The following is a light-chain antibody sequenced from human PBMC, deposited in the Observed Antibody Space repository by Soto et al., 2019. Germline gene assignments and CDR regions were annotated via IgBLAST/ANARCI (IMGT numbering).Light chain of an antibody. Sequence: DIQMTKSTSSLSASVGDRVTMTCRASQGIRHDLGWYQQKPGRAPNLLIYSASNLRSGVPSRFSGSGSGTDFTLTIRGLQREDFATYYCQQASTTSPTFGQGTMVDI. J-gene: IGKJ1*01. V-gene: IGKV1-39*01. CDR3: QQASTTSPT. CDR1: QGIRHD. CDR2: SAS.